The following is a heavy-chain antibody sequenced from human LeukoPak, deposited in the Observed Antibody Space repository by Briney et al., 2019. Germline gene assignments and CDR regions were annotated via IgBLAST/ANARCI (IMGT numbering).Heavy chain of an antibody. CDR1: GGSISNGNYY. CDR3: ASGYSTTLDF. CDR2: IHYSGNA. V-gene: IGHV4-39*01. Sequence: SETLSLTCTVPGGSISNGNYYWAWIRQPPGKGLESIGKIHYSGNAYYNPSLKSRVTISVDASRNQVSLKLNSVTAGDTAVYYCASGYSTTLDFWGQGTLVTVSS. D-gene: IGHD6-13*01. J-gene: IGHJ4*02.